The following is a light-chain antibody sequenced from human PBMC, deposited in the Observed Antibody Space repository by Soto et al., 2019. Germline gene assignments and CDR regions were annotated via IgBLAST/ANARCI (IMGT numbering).Light chain of an antibody. CDR2: SAS. CDR3: QQTYSDTIT. J-gene: IGKJ5*01. Sequence: DIHMSQSPPSLSASVGYTFTITCRASETIKNSLHWYQNNQGRAPNLLIHSASTLQSGVPSRLSGSKYGTDLTITITTMKNEDFETYYCQQTYSDTITFGQGTRLEIK. CDR1: ETIKNS. V-gene: IGKV1-39*01.